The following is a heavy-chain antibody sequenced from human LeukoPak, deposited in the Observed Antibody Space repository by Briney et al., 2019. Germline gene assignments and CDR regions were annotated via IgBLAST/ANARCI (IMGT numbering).Heavy chain of an antibody. CDR2: ISQDGSDR. Sequence: GGSLRLSCAASGLTFSSHAMHWVRQAPGKGLEWVAVISQDGSDRHYTDSVKGRFTISRDYSKNTLYLQMNSLRAEDTAVYYCARVNSGSSLDYWGQGTLVTVSS. J-gene: IGHJ4*02. D-gene: IGHD3-22*01. CDR1: GLTFSSHA. CDR3: ARVNSGSSLDY. V-gene: IGHV3-30*14.